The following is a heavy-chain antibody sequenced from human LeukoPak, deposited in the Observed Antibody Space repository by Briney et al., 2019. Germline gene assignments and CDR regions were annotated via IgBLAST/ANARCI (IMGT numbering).Heavy chain of an antibody. CDR2: INGSGGGS. Sequence: GASLRLSFAASGFTFRNYGMSWGRQAPGKGLGGVSGINGSGGGSYYADSVKGRFTISRDNSKNALYLHMNSLSADDTALYYCAKIEEVAGTRWFDRWGQGTLVTVSS. CDR3: AKIEEVAGTRWFDR. J-gene: IGHJ5*02. CDR1: GFTFRNYG. V-gene: IGHV3-23*01. D-gene: IGHD6-19*01.